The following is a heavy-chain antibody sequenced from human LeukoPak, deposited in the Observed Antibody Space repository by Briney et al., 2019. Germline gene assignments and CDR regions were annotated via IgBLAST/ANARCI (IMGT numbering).Heavy chain of an antibody. CDR2: ISAYNGNT. CDR3: PRETNDSSGHDWGGYYYYYGMDV. D-gene: IGHD3-22*01. J-gene: IGHJ6*02. Sequence: ASVKVSCKASGYTFTSYGISWVRQAPGQGLEWVGWISAYNGNTNYAQKLQGRVTMTTDTSTSTAYMELRSLRSDDTAVYYCPRETNDSSGHDWGGYYYYYGMDVWGQGTTVTVSS. CDR1: GYTFTSYG. V-gene: IGHV1-18*01.